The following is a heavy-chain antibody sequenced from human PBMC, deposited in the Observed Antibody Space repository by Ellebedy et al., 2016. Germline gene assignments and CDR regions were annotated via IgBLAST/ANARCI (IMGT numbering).Heavy chain of an antibody. Sequence: GGSLRLSXAASGFSFSDYAMNWVRQVPGRGLEWLSYLSTTGNTIYYADSVRGRFTISRDIGQRSLYLQMNSLGAEDTAVYYCARKAKATHDFDYWGQGTLVTVSS. D-gene: IGHD5-12*01. CDR2: LSTTGNTI. V-gene: IGHV3-48*01. CDR3: ARKAKATHDFDY. J-gene: IGHJ4*02. CDR1: GFSFSDYA.